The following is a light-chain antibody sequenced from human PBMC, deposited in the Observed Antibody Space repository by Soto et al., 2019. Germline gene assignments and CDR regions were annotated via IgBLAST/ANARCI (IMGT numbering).Light chain of an antibody. CDR1: SNDIGAYNY. CDR3: SSYAGRETGG. Sequence: QSVLAQPPSASGSPGQSVTISCTGTSNDIGAYNYVSWYQQHPGKAPKLLIYEVFRRPSGVPDRFSGSRSGNTASLTVSGLQPEDEADYYCSSYAGRETGGFGTGTKVTVL. V-gene: IGLV2-8*01. J-gene: IGLJ1*01. CDR2: EVF.